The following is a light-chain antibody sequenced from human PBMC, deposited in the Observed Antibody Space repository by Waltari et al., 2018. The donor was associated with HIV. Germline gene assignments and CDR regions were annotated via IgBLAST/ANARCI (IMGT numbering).Light chain of an antibody. CDR2: SAT. V-gene: IGKV1D-12*01. CDR1: QGISNW. CDR3: QQANSFPPT. J-gene: IGKJ4*01. Sequence: IQVTQSPSSVSAYVGDRVTITCRTSQGISNWLVWYQQKPGKAPKLLIYSATSLESGVPSRFSGRGSGTDFSLTISNLQPEDFATYYCQQANSFPPTFGGGTKVEIK.